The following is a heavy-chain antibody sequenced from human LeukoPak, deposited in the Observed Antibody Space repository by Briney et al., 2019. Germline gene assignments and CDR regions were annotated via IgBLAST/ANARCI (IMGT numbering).Heavy chain of an antibody. CDR2: IYPGDSDT. V-gene: IGHV5-51*01. Sequence: GESLKISCKGSGYSFTNYWIGWVRQMPGKGLEWMGIIYPGDSDTRYSPTFQGQVTISADKSISTAYLQWRSLKASDTAMYYCASSIYYGSGSYYIPQNWGQGTLVTVSS. CDR3: ASSIYYGSGSYYIPQN. D-gene: IGHD3-10*01. CDR1: GYSFTNYW. J-gene: IGHJ4*02.